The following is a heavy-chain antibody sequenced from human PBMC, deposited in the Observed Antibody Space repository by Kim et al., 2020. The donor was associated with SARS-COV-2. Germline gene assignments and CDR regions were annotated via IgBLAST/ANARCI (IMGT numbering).Heavy chain of an antibody. CDR3: ARAAGRIAAAGKIDF. V-gene: IGHV4-31*03. D-gene: IGHD6-13*01. Sequence: SETLSLTCTVSGDSISSPDYYWTWIRQPPGKGLEWMGYVYHSGSTHYNVSLYSRLSISADTSKNQFSLRLKSLTAADTAVYYCARAAGRIAAAGKIDFWGEGTLVTVSS. CDR2: VYHSGST. CDR1: GDSISSPDYY. J-gene: IGHJ4*02.